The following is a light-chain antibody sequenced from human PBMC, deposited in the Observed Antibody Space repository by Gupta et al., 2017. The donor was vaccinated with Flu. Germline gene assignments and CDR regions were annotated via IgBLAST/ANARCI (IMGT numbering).Light chain of an antibody. V-gene: IGLV2-23*01. J-gene: IGLJ3*02. CDR1: SSDVGSYNL. CDR2: EGS. Sequence: QSALTQPASVSGSPGQSITISCTGTSSDVGSYNLVSWYQQHPGKAPKLMIYEGSKRPSGVSNRFSVSKSGNTASLTISGLQADDDADYYCCSYAGSSTWVFSGGTKLTVL. CDR3: CSYAGSSTWV.